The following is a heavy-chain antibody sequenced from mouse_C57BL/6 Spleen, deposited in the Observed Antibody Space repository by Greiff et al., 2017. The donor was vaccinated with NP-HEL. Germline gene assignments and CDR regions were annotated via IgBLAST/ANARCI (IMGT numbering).Heavy chain of an antibody. CDR2: INPGSGGT. Sequence: VQLQQSGAELVRPGTSVKVSCKASGYTFTNYLIEWVKQRPGQGLEWIGVINPGSGGTNYNEKFTGKATLTADKSSSTAYMQLSSLTSEDSAVYVGARSSGSKGYYFDVWGKGTTLTVSS. CDR3: ARSSGSKGYYFDV. J-gene: IGHJ2*01. V-gene: IGHV1-54*01. CDR1: GYTFTNYL. D-gene: IGHD1-3*01.